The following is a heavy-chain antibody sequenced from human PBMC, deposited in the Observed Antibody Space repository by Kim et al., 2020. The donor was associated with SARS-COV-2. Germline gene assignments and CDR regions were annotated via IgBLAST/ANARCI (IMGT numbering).Heavy chain of an antibody. CDR3: ARADAGFRGYGSGSYYPAFDY. D-gene: IGHD3-10*01. J-gene: IGHJ4*02. CDR1: GGSFSGYY. Sequence: SETLSLTCAVYGGSFSGYYWSWIRQPPGKGLEWIGEINHSGSTNYNPSLKSRVTISVDTSKNQFSLKLSSVTAAETAVYYCARADAGFRGYGSGSYYPAFDYWGQGTLVTVSS. V-gene: IGHV4-34*01. CDR2: INHSGST.